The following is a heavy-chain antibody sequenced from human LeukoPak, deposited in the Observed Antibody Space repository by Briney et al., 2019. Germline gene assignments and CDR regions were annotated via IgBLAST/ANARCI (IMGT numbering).Heavy chain of an antibody. Sequence: PGGSLRLSCAASGFTFSSYAMSWVRQAPGKGLEWVSAISGSGGSTYYADSVKGRLTISRDNSKNTLYLQMNSLRAEDTAIYYCAKMKGITMVRGTFDYWGQGTLVTVSS. CDR2: ISGSGGST. V-gene: IGHV3-23*01. CDR1: GFTFSSYA. J-gene: IGHJ4*02. D-gene: IGHD3-10*01. CDR3: AKMKGITMVRGTFDY.